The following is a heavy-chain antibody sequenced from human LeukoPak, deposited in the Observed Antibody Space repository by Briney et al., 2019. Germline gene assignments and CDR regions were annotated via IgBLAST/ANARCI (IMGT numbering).Heavy chain of an antibody. CDR1: GFTFSSYA. Sequence: GGSLRLSCAASGFTFSSYAMRWVRQAPGKGLEWVSAISGSGGSTYYADSVKGRFTISRDNSKNTLYLEMNSLRAEDTAIYYCAKMKGHPLQKFSMDVWGQGTTVTVSS. CDR3: AKMKGHPLQKFSMDV. V-gene: IGHV3-23*01. J-gene: IGHJ6*01. CDR2: ISGSGGST.